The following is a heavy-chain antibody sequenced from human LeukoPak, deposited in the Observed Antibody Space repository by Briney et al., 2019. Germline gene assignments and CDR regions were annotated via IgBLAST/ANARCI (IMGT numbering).Heavy chain of an antibody. CDR3: ARDYTGYFP. CDR1: GFTFSSNA. V-gene: IGHV3-30*04. Sequence: GRSLRLSCAASGFTFSSNAMHWVRQAPGKGLEWVAVISYDGSNKYYADSVKGRFTISRDNSKNTLYLQMNSLRAEDTAVYYCARDYTGYFPWGQGTLVIVSS. CDR2: ISYDGSNK. D-gene: IGHD3-9*01. J-gene: IGHJ5*02.